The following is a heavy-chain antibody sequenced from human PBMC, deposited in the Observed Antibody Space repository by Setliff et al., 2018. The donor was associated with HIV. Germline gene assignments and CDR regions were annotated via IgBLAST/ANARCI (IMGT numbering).Heavy chain of an antibody. CDR3: VKGYDVLTANPDS. CDR2: ISWNSDSI. Sequence: LRLSCAASGFTFDDYAMHWVRQRPGKGLEWVSGISWNSDSIAYADSVRGRFTISRDNAKNSLYLQMNSLRPEDTAFYYCVKGYDVLTANPDSWGQGTLVTVSS. J-gene: IGHJ4*02. CDR1: GFTFDDYA. V-gene: IGHV3-9*01. D-gene: IGHD3-9*01.